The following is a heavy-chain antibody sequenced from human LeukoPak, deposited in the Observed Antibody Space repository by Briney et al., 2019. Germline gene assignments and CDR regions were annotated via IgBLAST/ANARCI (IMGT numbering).Heavy chain of an antibody. D-gene: IGHD3-3*01. V-gene: IGHV3-48*02. CDR3: VRDQFFSFDY. CDR2: ISGTSSLI. J-gene: IGHJ4*02. CDR1: RFTFSSYS. Sequence: GGSLRLSCAASRFTFSSYSMNWVRQAPGKGLEWVSYISGTSSLIYYADSVKGRFTISRDNAKNSLYLQMNSLRDEDTAVYYCVRDQFFSFDYWGQGTLVTVSS.